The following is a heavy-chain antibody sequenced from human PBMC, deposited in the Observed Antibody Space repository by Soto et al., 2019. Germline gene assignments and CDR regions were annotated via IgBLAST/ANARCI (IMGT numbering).Heavy chain of an antibody. CDR1: GGTFSSYA. Sequence: SVKVSCKASGGTFSSYAISWVRQAPGQGLEWMGGIIPIFGTANYAQKFQGRVTITADESTSTAYMELSSLRSEDTAVYYCAREYCSGGSCYFLGNSFDYWGQGTLVTVSS. D-gene: IGHD2-15*01. V-gene: IGHV1-69*13. CDR3: AREYCSGGSCYFLGNSFDY. CDR2: IIPIFGTA. J-gene: IGHJ4*02.